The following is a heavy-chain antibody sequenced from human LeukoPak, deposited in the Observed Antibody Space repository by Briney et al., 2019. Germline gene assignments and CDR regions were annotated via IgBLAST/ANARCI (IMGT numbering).Heavy chain of an antibody. D-gene: IGHD3-10*01. CDR1: GFTFSSHW. V-gene: IGHV3-7*04. J-gene: IGHJ4*02. CDR2: INQDGSEK. CDR3: AGAVYGYFDF. Sequence: TGESLRLSCAASGFTFSSHWMSWVRQAPGKGLEWVANINQDGSEKYYVDSVKGRFTISRDNAKNSLYLQMRSLRAEDTAVYYCAGAVYGYFDFWGQGTLLTVSS.